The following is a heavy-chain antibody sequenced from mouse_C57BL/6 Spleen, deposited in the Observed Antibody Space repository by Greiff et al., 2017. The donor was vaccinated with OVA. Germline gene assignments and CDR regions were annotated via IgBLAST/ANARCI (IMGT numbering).Heavy chain of an antibody. CDR1: GFTFSSYG. CDR3: ARPASGYFDY. V-gene: IGHV5-6*01. Sequence: EVQVVESGGDLVKPGGSLKLSCAASGFTFSSYGMSWVRQTPDKRLEWVATISSGGSYTYYPDSVKGRFTISRDNAKNTLYLQMSSLKSEDTAMYYCARPASGYFDYWGQGTTLTVSS. D-gene: IGHD6-1*01. CDR2: ISSGGSYT. J-gene: IGHJ2*01.